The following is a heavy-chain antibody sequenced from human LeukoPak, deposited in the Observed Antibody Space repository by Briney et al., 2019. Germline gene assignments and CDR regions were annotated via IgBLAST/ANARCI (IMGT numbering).Heavy chain of an antibody. V-gene: IGHV3-23*01. CDR3: VKILCETSSFHL. CDR1: GFTFSSFA. Sequence: AGGTLSLSCAASGFTFSSFAMTWVRQAPGQGLEWISPTSGNGVTIYYAHSVKRRFTIYRDKSKNTLYLQIYSLRAEDTAVYYCVKILCETSSFHLWGQGTLVTVSS. J-gene: IGHJ4*02. CDR2: TSGNGVTI. D-gene: IGHD2/OR15-2a*01.